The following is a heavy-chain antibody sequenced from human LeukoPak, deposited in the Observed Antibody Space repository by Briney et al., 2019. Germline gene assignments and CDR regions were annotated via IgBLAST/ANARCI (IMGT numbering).Heavy chain of an antibody. J-gene: IGHJ6*03. V-gene: IGHV4-34*01. CDR3: ARRAYSSYYYYYYMDV. Sequence: PSETLSLTCAVYGGSFSDYDWSWIRQPPGKGLEWIGEINHSGSTNYNPSLKSRVTISVDTSKNQFSLKLSSVTAADTAVYYCARRAYSSYYYYYYMDVWGKGTTVTISS. CDR2: INHSGST. D-gene: IGHD6-13*01. CDR1: GGSFSDYD.